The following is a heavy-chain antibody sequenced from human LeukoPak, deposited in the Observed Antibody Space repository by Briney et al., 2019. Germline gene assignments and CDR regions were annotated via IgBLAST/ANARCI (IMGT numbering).Heavy chain of an antibody. Sequence: SETLSLTCTVSGGSIGSGACYWSWIRQHPGKGLEWIGYIYYSGSTYYNPSLKSRVTISVDTSKNQFSLKLSSVTAADTAVYYCARGELLGWFDPWGQGTLVTVSS. CDR2: IYYSGST. D-gene: IGHD1-26*01. CDR3: ARGELLGWFDP. J-gene: IGHJ5*02. CDR1: GGSIGSGACY. V-gene: IGHV4-31*03.